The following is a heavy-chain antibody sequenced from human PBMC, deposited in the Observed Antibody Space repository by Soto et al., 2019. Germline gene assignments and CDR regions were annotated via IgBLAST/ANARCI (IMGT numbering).Heavy chain of an antibody. Sequence: EVQLVESGGGLVKPGGSLRLSCAASGFTFSSYSMNWVRQAPGKGLEWVSSISSSSSYIYYADSVKGRFTISRDNAKNSLYLQMNSLRAEDTAVYYCASPILYGAWLLADYWGQGTLVTVSS. J-gene: IGHJ4*02. CDR2: ISSSSSYI. CDR3: ASPILYGAWLLADY. D-gene: IGHD3-22*01. V-gene: IGHV3-21*01. CDR1: GFTFSSYS.